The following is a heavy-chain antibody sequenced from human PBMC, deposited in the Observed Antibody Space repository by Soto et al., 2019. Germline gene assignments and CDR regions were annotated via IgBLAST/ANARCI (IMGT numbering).Heavy chain of an antibody. CDR1: GGSFSGYY. V-gene: IGHV4-34*01. Sequence: PSETLSLTCAVYGGSFSGYYWSWICQPPGKGLEWIGEINHSGSTNYNPSLKSRVTISVDTSKNQFSLKLSSVTAEDTAVYYCARDAWAGETGWGQGTLVTVSS. CDR2: INHSGST. J-gene: IGHJ4*02. D-gene: IGHD6-19*01. CDR3: ARDAWAGETG.